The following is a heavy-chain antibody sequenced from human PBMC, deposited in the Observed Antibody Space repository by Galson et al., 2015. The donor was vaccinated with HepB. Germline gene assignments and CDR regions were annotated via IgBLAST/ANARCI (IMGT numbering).Heavy chain of an antibody. CDR2: ISSSSSYI. J-gene: IGHJ4*02. Sequence: SLRLSCAASGFTFSSYSMNWVRQAPGKGLEWVSSISSSSSYIYYADSVKGRFTISRDNAKNSPYLQMNSLRAEDTAVYYCARVWGDTAMFWGQGTLVTVSS. V-gene: IGHV3-21*01. D-gene: IGHD5-18*01. CDR3: ARVWGDTAMF. CDR1: GFTFSSYS.